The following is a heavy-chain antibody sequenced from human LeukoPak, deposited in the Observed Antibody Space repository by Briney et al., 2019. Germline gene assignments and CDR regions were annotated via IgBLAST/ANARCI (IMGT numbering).Heavy chain of an antibody. CDR1: GFTFSSYA. Sequence: GGSLRLSCAASGFTFSSYAMSWVRQASGKGLEWVGRIRSTADNYATAYAASVKGRFTISRDDSKNTAYLQMDSLKTEDTAVYYCTRRYGKNSWWFDPWGQGTLVTVSS. V-gene: IGHV3-73*01. CDR3: TRRYGKNSWWFDP. CDR2: IRSTADNYAT. J-gene: IGHJ5*02. D-gene: IGHD4-17*01.